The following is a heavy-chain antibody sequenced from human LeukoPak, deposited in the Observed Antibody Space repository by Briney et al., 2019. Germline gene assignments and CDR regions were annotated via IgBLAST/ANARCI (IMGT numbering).Heavy chain of an antibody. D-gene: IGHD6-13*01. CDR1: GFTFSTHT. Sequence: GGSLRLSCAASGFTFSTHTMNWVRQAPGKGLEWVSYISSSGKTIYYADSTKGRFTVSRDNAKNSLYLQMNSLRAEDTAVYYCATTSIAAAVPGCFDYWGQGTLVTVFS. CDR2: ISSSGKTI. J-gene: IGHJ4*02. CDR3: ATTSIAAAVPGCFDY. V-gene: IGHV3-48*04.